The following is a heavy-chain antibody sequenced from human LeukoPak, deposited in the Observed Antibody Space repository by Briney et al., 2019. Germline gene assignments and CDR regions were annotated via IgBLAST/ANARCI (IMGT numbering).Heavy chain of an antibody. J-gene: IGHJ6*02. CDR1: GASIRSGDYY. Sequence: SQTLSLTCTVSGASIRSGDYYWSWIRQPPGKGLEWIGYIYYSGSTNYNPSLKSRVTISVDTSKNQFSLKLSSVTAADTAVYYCARESGLKRCYYYGMDVWGQGTTVTVSS. D-gene: IGHD3/OR15-3a*01. CDR3: ARESGLKRCYYYGMDV. CDR2: IYYSGST. V-gene: IGHV4-61*08.